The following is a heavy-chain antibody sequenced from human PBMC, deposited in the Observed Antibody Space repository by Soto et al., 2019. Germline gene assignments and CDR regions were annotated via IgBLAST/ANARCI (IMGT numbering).Heavy chain of an antibody. D-gene: IGHD2-2*01. CDR3: ERVISAAIYCIRTGCYRYVMDV. V-gene: IGHV1-69*13. Sequence: SVKVSCKASGGTFTSYAISWVRQAPGQGLEWMGGIIPIFGTANYAQKFQGRGTITADECTSTAYMELSSLRSEDTPVYYCERVISAAIYCIRTGCYRYVMDVWGRGTTLXVSS. J-gene: IGHJ6*02. CDR2: IIPIFGTA. CDR1: GGTFTSYA.